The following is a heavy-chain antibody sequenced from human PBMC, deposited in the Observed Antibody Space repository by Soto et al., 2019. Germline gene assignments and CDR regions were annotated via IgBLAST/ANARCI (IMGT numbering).Heavy chain of an antibody. D-gene: IGHD3-22*01. CDR3: AKETHLYYYDSSGYFQH. J-gene: IGHJ1*01. CDR2: ISGSGGST. V-gene: IGHV3-23*01. Sequence: PGGSLRLSCAASGFTFSSYAMSWVRQAPGKGLEWVSAISGSGGSTYYADSVKGRFTISRDNSKNTLYLQMNSLRAEDTAVYYCAKETHLYYYDSSGYFQHWGQGTLVTVS. CDR1: GFTFSSYA.